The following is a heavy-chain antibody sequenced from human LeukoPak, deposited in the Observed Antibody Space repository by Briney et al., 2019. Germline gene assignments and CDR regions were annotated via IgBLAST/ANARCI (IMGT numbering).Heavy chain of an antibody. CDR3: ASPQSHCGGSGGSCYTRYGMDV. D-gene: IGHD2-15*01. V-gene: IGHV1-3*01. CDR1: GYTFTSYA. CDR2: INAGNGNT. Sequence: ASVKVSCKASGYTFTSYAMHWVRQAPGQRLEWMGWINAGNGNTKYSQKFQGRVIITRDTSASTAYMELSSLRSEDTAVYYCASPQSHCGGSGGSCYTRYGMDVWGKGTTVTVSS. J-gene: IGHJ6*04.